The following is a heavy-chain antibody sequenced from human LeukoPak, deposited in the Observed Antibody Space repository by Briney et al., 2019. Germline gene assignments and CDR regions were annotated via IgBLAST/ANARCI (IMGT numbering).Heavy chain of an antibody. V-gene: IGHV6-1*01. J-gene: IGHJ5*02. CDR3: ARESWDIEGYNWFDP. D-gene: IGHD2-15*01. Sequence: SQTLSLTCAVSGDSFSSNSAAWNWIRQSPSRGLEWLGRTYYRSKWYNDYAVSVKSRITINPDTSKNQFSLQLNSVTPEDTAVYYCARESWDIEGYNWFDPWGQGTLVTVSS. CDR2: TYYRSKWYN. CDR1: GDSFSSNSAA.